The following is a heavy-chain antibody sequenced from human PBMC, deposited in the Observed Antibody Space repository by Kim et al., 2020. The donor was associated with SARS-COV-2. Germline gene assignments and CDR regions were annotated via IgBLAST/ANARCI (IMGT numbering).Heavy chain of an antibody. Sequence: GGSLRLSCAASGFTFSDYYMSWIRQAPGKGLEWVSYISSSGSTIYYADSVKGRFTISRDNAKNSLYLQMNSLRVEDTAVYYCARDQRITIYGVGYYYYGMDSWGQGTTVTVSS. CDR1: GFTFSDYY. CDR3: ARDQRITIYGVGYYYYGMDS. V-gene: IGHV3-11*01. CDR2: ISSSGSTI. D-gene: IGHD3-3*01. J-gene: IGHJ6*02.